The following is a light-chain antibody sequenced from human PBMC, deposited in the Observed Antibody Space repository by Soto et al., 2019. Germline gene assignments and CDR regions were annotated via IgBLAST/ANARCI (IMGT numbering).Light chain of an antibody. Sequence: IVTAQSPVTLALSKRERSTLSCRASQSVRTYLAWYQVKPGQAPRLLICSVSKRATGIRDRFSGSGSGTDFTLTISSLEPEDFAVYYCQHRSNWQVTSGQGTRLEI. CDR3: QHRSNWQVT. V-gene: IGKV3D-11*02. CDR2: SVS. CDR1: QSVRTY. J-gene: IGKJ5*01.